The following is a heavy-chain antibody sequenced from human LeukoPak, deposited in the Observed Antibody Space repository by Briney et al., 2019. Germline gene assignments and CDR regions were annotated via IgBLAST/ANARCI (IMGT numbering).Heavy chain of an antibody. V-gene: IGHV3-48*04. CDR3: ARAATWVRYMDV. CDR2: ISSSGSTI. J-gene: IGHJ6*03. D-gene: IGHD1-1*01. CDR1: GFTFSSYS. Sequence: PGGSLRLSCAASGFTFSSYSMNWVRQAPGKGLEWVSYISSSGSTIYYADSVKGRFTISRDNAKNSLYLQMNSLRAEDTAVYYCARAATWVRYMDVWGKGTTVTISS.